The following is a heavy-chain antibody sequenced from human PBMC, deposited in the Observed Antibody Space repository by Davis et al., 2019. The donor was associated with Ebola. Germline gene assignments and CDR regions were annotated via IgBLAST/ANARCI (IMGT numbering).Heavy chain of an antibody. Sequence: PGGSLRLSCAASGFTFINYAMTWVRQAPGKGLEWVSTLGLSGDTYYADSVKGRFTISRDNSMNTLHLQMNSLRVEDTAIYYCAKDTSNVWFDVWGQGTMVTVSS. CDR1: GFTFINYA. J-gene: IGHJ3*01. CDR2: LGLSGDT. CDR3: AKDTSNVWFDV. V-gene: IGHV3-23*01. D-gene: IGHD1-26*01.